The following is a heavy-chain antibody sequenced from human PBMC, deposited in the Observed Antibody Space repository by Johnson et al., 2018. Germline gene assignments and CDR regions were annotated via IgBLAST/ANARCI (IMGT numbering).Heavy chain of an antibody. CDR1: GYTFTNYD. CDR3: VSSGRFGIPIAS. CDR2: INPNSGNT. V-gene: IGHV1-8*01. D-gene: IGHD3-10*01. Sequence: QVQLVESGAEVRKPGASVKVSCKASGYTFTNYDLNWVRQATGQGLEWMGWINPNSGNTGYSQKVQGRVTMTRNTSISTAYMELSSRRSEETAGYYCVSSGRFGIPIASWGQGTLVTVSS. J-gene: IGHJ4*02.